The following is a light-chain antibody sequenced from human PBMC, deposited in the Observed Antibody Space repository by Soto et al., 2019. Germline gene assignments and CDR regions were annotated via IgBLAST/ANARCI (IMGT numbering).Light chain of an antibody. V-gene: IGKV1-5*01. CDR1: RSISNR. Sequence: DTQMTQSPSTLSASVGDRVTITCRASRSISNRLAWYQQKPGKAPKLLIFDASTLESGVTSRFSGSGSGTEFTLTISSLEPDDFATFYWQQDSSASWTFGLGTKVEI. CDR3: QQDSSASWT. J-gene: IGKJ1*01. CDR2: DAS.